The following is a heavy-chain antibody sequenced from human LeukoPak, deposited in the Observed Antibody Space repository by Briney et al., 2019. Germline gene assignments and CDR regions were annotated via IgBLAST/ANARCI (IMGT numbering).Heavy chain of an antibody. J-gene: IGHJ4*02. V-gene: IGHV1-18*01. CDR2: LSAYNGNT. CDR1: VYTFTSYG. Sequence: ASVNVSCKASVYTFTSYGISWVRQAPGQGLEGRGWLSAYNGNTNYAQKFQGRVNMTADTFTHTAHMALRGVRSDHRRVFLCAVHRDYYDRSCYLAETLDYWGQGTLVTVSS. D-gene: IGHD3-22*01. CDR3: AVHRDYYDRSCYLAETLDY.